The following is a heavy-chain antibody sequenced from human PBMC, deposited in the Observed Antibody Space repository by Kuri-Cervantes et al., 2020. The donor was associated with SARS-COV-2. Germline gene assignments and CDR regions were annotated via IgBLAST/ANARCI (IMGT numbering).Heavy chain of an antibody. J-gene: IGHJ3*02. Sequence: ASVKVSCKASGYTFTSYGISWVRQAPGQGLEWMGWINPNSGGTNYAQKFQGRVTMTRDTSISTAYMELSRLRSDDTAVCYCAGDLGAFDIWGQGTMVTVSS. CDR1: GYTFTSYG. CDR2: INPNSGGT. CDR3: AGDLGAFDI. V-gene: IGHV1-2*02.